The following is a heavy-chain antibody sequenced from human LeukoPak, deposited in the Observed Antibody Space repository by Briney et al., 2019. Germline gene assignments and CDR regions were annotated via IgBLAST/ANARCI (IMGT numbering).Heavy chain of an antibody. CDR2: FSYSGST. D-gene: IGHD1-26*01. V-gene: IGHV4-59*01. CDR1: SVSISDYH. J-gene: IGHJ4*02. Sequence: SETLSLTCSVSSVSISDYHWIWIRQPPAKGLEWMGCFSYSGSTRYNPSLKSRVTMSVDTSKNQFSLRLNSVAAADTAVYYCARMYSGTSYYFDFWGQGTLVTVSS. CDR3: ARMYSGTSYYFDF.